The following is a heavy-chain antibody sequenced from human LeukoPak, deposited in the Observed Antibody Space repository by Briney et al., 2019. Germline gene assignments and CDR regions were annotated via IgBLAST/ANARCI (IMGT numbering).Heavy chain of an antibody. CDR3: ARGYDTSGYYHDY. CDR2: IWYDGGNK. D-gene: IGHD3-22*01. Sequence: GGSLRLSCAASGLTFSSQGMHWVRQAPGKGLEWVALIWYDGGNKYYADSVKGRFTISRDNSKSTLYLQMNSLRAEDTAVYYCARGYDTSGYYHDYWGQGTLVTVSS. V-gene: IGHV3-33*01. J-gene: IGHJ4*02. CDR1: GLTFSSQG.